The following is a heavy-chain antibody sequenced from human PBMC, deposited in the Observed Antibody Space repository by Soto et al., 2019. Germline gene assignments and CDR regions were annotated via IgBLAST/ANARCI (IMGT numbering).Heavy chain of an antibody. V-gene: IGHV4-59*01. CDR2: IYYSGST. CDR1: GGSISSYY. J-gene: IGHJ3*02. Sequence: QVQLQESGPGLVKPSETLSLTCTVSGGSISSYYWSWIRQPPGKGLEWIGYIYYSGSTNYNPSLRSRVTISVDPSKNQFSLRLSSVTAADTAVYYCARVWGGAFDIWGQGTMSPSLQ. D-gene: IGHD3-10*01. CDR3: ARVWGGAFDI.